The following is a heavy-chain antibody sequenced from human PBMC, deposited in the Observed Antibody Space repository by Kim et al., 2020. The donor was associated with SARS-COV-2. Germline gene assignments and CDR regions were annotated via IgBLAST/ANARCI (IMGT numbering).Heavy chain of an antibody. J-gene: IGHJ4*02. V-gene: IGHV3-23*01. CDR3: AKPYYYGSGRLGAYFDY. D-gene: IGHD3-10*01. Sequence: GKGRFTIPRDNSKNPMYLKMNSLRAEDTAVYYCAKPYYYGSGRLGAYFDYWGQGTLVTVSS.